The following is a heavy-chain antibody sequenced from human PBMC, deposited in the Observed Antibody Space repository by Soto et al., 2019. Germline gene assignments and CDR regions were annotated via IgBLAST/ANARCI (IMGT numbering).Heavy chain of an antibody. V-gene: IGHV3-23*01. CDR2: ISGSGDTT. CDR3: AKAKEMAVVITTPFDY. D-gene: IGHD3-22*01. Sequence: PGGSLRLSCAVSGFTFSTYAMNWVRQAPGKGLEWVSGISGSGDTTYYADSVKGRFTISRDNSKITLYLQMNSLRAEDLALYYCAKAKEMAVVITTPFDYWGQGTLVTVSS. CDR1: GFTFSTYA. J-gene: IGHJ4*02.